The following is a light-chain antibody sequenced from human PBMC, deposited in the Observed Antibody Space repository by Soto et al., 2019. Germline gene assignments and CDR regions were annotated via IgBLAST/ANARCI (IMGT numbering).Light chain of an antibody. Sequence: QSALTQPASVSGSPGQSITISCTGSSSDVGHYNYVSWYQQHPGKAPKLMIYEVSNRPSGVTNRFSGSKSGNTASLTISGLLAEDEADYYCSSYTSRSTVAFGGGTKLTVL. CDR3: SSYTSRSTVA. V-gene: IGLV2-14*01. J-gene: IGLJ2*01. CDR2: EVS. CDR1: SSDVGHYNY.